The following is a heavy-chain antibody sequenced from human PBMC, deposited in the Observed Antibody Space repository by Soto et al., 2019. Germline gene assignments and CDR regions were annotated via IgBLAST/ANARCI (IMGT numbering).Heavy chain of an antibody. D-gene: IGHD6-13*01. CDR2: IYHSGTT. Sequence: QVQLQESGPGLVKPSGTLSLTCVVSGGSISNSNWWSWVRQPPGKGLEWIGEIYHSGTTNYSPSPKNRVAISADMAKNLLSLTLSSLTAADTAVFYFAFPATGDFGYWGQGTLVTVSS. CDR3: AFPATGDFGY. CDR1: GGSISNSNW. V-gene: IGHV4-4*02. J-gene: IGHJ4*02.